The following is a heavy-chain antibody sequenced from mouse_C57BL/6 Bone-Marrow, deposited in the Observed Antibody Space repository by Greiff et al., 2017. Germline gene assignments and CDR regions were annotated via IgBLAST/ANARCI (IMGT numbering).Heavy chain of an antibody. Sequence: QVQLKQSGAELVKPGASVKMSCKASGYTFTTYPIEWMKQNHGKSLEWIGNVHPYNDDTKYNEKFKGKATLTVEKSSSTVYLELSRLTYDESAVYYCARKDNSGTLARDYWGRGTAVTVTS. CDR3: ARKDNSGTLARDY. V-gene: IGHV1-47*01. J-gene: IGHJ4*01. CDR2: VHPYNDDT. CDR1: GYTFTTYP. D-gene: IGHD3-2*02.